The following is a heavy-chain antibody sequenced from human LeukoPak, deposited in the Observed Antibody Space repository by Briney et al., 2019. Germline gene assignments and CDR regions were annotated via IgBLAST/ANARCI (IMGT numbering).Heavy chain of an antibody. CDR3: ARDHSGYWSSTSCRHNWFDP. CDR2: IYYSGST. J-gene: IGHJ5*02. V-gene: IGHV4-59*01. D-gene: IGHD2-2*01. CDR1: GGSISSYY. Sequence: SETLSLTCTVSGGSISSYYWSWIRQPPGKGLEWIGYIYYSGSTNYNPSLKSRVTISVDTSKNQFSLKLSSVTAADTAVYYCARDHSGYWSSTSCRHNWFDPWGQGTLVTVSS.